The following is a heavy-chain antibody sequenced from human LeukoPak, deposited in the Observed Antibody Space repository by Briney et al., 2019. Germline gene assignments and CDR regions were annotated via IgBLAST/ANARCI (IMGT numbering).Heavy chain of an antibody. Sequence: ASVKVSCKASGYTFTGYYMHWVRQAPGQGLEWMGWINPNSGGTNYAQKFQGRVTMTRDTSISTAYMELSRLRSDDTAVYYCVRDHRWELRQFDYWGQGTLVTVSS. CDR1: GYTFTGYY. D-gene: IGHD1-26*01. CDR3: VRDHRWELRQFDY. J-gene: IGHJ4*02. CDR2: INPNSGGT. V-gene: IGHV1-2*02.